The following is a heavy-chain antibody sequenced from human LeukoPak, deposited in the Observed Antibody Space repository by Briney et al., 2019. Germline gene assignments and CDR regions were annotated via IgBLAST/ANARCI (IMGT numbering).Heavy chain of an antibody. CDR1: GASINSNNYY. CDR3: ARPVRSYYGSGTYGVD. Sequence: SETLSLTCTVSGASINSNNYYWGWIRQPPGKGLEWIGNIYYSESIYYNPSLRSRLTISIDTSKNQFSLKLRSVTAADTAVYYCARPVRSYYGSGTYGVDWGQGTLVTVSS. J-gene: IGHJ4*02. D-gene: IGHD3-10*01. CDR2: IYYSESI. V-gene: IGHV4-39*01.